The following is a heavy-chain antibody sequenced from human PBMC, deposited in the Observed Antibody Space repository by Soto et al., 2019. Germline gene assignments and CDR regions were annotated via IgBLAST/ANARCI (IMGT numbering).Heavy chain of an antibody. D-gene: IGHD6-6*01. CDR2: IDPSDSYT. Sequence: GESLKISCKGSGYSFTSYWIGWVRQMPGKGLEWMGRIDPSDSYTNYSPSFQGHVTISADKSISTAYLQWSSLKASDTAMYYCARRSYSSSSNYYYYGMDVWGQGTTVTVSS. J-gene: IGHJ6*02. CDR3: ARRSYSSSSNYYYYGMDV. V-gene: IGHV5-10-1*01. CDR1: GYSFTSYW.